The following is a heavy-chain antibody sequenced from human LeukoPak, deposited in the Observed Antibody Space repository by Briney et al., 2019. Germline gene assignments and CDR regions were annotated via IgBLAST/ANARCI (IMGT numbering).Heavy chain of an antibody. CDR1: GGSMSRYY. CDR2: MYYSGST. V-gene: IGHV4-59*01. CDR3: ARSSTGSYFDY. D-gene: IGHD3-3*02. J-gene: IGHJ4*02. Sequence: PSETLSLTCTVSGGSMSRYYWSWIRQHPGKGLEWIGYMYYSGSTKYNPSLKSRVTISVDTSKNQFSLKLSSVTAADTAVYYCARSSTGSYFDYWGQGTLVTVSS.